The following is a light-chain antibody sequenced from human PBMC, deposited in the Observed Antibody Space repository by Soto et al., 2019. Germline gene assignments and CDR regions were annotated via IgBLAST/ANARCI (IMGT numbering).Light chain of an antibody. CDR3: TSYTNRGGLWV. J-gene: IGLJ3*02. Sequence: QSVLTQPPSASGSPGQSVTISCTGTSSDVGAYNFVSWYQQHPGKSPKLLIHEVSRRPSGVPDRFSASKSGNTATLTVSGLQAEDEADYYCTSYTNRGGLWVFGGGTKVTVL. V-gene: IGLV2-8*01. CDR1: SSDVGAYNF. CDR2: EVS.